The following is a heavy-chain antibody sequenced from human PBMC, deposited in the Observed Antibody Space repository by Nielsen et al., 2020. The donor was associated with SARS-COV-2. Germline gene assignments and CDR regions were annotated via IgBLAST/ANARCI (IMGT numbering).Heavy chain of an antibody. CDR1: GYSFPTYW. Sequence: GESLKISCKGSGYSFPTYWIGWVRQMPGKGLEWMGIIYPGDSDTRYSPSFQGQVTISADKSISTAYLQWSSLKASDTAKYYCARHTRSSSSSYYYMDVWGKGTTVTVSS. CDR3: ARHTRSSSSSYYYMDV. CDR2: IYPGDSDT. V-gene: IGHV5-51*01. D-gene: IGHD6-6*01. J-gene: IGHJ6*03.